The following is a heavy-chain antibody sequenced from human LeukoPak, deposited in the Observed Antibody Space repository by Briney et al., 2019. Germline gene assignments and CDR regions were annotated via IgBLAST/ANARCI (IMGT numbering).Heavy chain of an antibody. J-gene: IGHJ6*02. D-gene: IGHD4-17*01. CDR1: GLTFSSNS. Sequence: GGSLRLSCAASGLTFSSNSMNWVRQAPGKGLEWVSSISSSSSYIYYADSVKGRFTITRDNAKNSLYLQMNSLRAEDTAVYYCARVPGGESEKLYYYYYGMDVWGQGTTVTVSS. CDR2: ISSSSSYI. CDR3: ARVPGGESEKLYYYYYGMDV. V-gene: IGHV3-21*01.